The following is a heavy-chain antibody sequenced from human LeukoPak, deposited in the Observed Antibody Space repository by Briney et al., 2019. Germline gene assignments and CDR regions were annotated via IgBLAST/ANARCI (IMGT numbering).Heavy chain of an antibody. CDR2: IYHSGST. J-gene: IGHJ6*02. Sequence: SETLSLTCAVPGGSISSGGYSWSWIRQPPGKGLEWIGYIYHSGSTYYNPSLKSRVTISVDRSKNQFSLKLSSVTAADTAVYYCARGSGSYGMDVWGQGTTVTVSS. V-gene: IGHV4-30-2*01. CDR3: ARGSGSYGMDV. D-gene: IGHD3-22*01. CDR1: GGSISSGGYS.